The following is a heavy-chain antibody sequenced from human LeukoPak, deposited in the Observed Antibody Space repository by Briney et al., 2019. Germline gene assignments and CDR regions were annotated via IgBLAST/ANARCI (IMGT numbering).Heavy chain of an antibody. CDR3: ARDQIVGATDY. J-gene: IGHJ4*02. CDR1: GYTFTSYA. Sequence: GASVKVSCKASGYTFTSYAMNWVRQAPGQGLEWMGWINTNTGNPTYGQGFTGRFVFSLDTSVSTAYLQTSSLKAEDTAVYYCARDQIVGATDYWGQGTLVTVSS. D-gene: IGHD1-26*01. CDR2: INTNTGNP. V-gene: IGHV7-4-1*02.